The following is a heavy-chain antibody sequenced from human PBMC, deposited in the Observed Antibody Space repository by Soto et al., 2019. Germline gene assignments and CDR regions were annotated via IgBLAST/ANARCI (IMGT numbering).Heavy chain of an antibody. J-gene: IGHJ4*02. D-gene: IGHD2-2*01. V-gene: IGHV4-34*01. CDR3: ARESRYCSSTSCYPFDY. Sequence: PSETLSLTCAVYGGSFSGYYWSWIRQPPGKGLEWIGEINHSGSTNYNPSLKSRVTISVDTSKNQFSLKLSSVTAADTAVYYCARESRYCSSTSCYPFDYWGQGTLVTVSS. CDR2: INHSGST. CDR1: GGSFSGYY.